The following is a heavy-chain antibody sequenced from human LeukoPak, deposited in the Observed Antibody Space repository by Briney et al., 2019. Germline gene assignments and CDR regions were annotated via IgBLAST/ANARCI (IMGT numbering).Heavy chain of an antibody. V-gene: IGHV4-30-4*01. CDR2: MYYSGGT. Sequence: SETLPLTCTVSGGSISSGDYYWSWIRQPPGKGLEWIAYMYYSGGTYYNPSLKSRVTMSADTSKNQLSLKLSSVTAADTAAYYCARPYYYDSRIDPWGQGILVTVSS. D-gene: IGHD3-22*01. J-gene: IGHJ5*02. CDR1: GGSISSGDYY. CDR3: ARPYYYDSRIDP.